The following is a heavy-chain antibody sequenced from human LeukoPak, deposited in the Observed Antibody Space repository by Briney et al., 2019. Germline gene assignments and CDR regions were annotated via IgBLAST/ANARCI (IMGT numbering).Heavy chain of an antibody. Sequence: PSETLSLTCTVSGGSISSSSYYWGWIRQPPGKGLEWIGSIYYSGSTYYNPSLKSRVTISVDTSKNQFSLKLSSVTAADTAVYYCARGRQWLWRGWFDPWGQGTLVTVSS. CDR1: GGSISSSSYY. D-gene: IGHD6-19*01. CDR3: ARGRQWLWRGWFDP. V-gene: IGHV4-39*07. CDR2: IYYSGST. J-gene: IGHJ5*02.